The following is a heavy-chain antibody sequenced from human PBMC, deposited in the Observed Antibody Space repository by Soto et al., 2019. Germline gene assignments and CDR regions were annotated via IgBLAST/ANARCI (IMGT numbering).Heavy chain of an antibody. J-gene: IGHJ4*02. CDR2: ISADGGRQ. Sequence: PGGSLRLSCAASGFPFNTYSVHWVRQAPGKGLEWLAVISADGGRQYYADSVKGRFTISRDNSKYTLYLQMNSLRTEDMAVYYCARDPRQGYDTDYWYFDYWGQGTLVTVSS. CDR3: ARDPRQGYDTDYWYFDY. D-gene: IGHD3-3*01. V-gene: IGHV3-30-3*01. CDR1: GFPFNTYS.